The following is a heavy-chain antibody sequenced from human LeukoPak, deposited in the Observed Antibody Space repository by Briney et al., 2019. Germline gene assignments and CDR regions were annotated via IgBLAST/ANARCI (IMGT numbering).Heavy chain of an antibody. D-gene: IGHD3-9*01. V-gene: IGHV1-8*01. CDR1: GYTFTSYD. CDR3: AREGRNYDILTGYYSTNYFDY. CDR2: MNPNSGNT. J-gene: IGHJ4*02. Sequence: GASVRVSCKASGYTFTSYDINWVRQATGQGLEWMGWMNPNSGNTGYAQKFQGRVTMTGNTSISTAYMELSSLRSEDTAVYYCAREGRNYDILTGYYSTNYFDYRGQGTLVTVSS.